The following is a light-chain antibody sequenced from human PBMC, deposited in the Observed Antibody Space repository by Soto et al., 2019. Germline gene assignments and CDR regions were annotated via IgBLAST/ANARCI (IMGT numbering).Light chain of an antibody. Sequence: EIVLTQSPATLSLSPVERATLSCRASQSVSSYLAWYQQKPGQAPRLLIYDASNRATGIPARFSGSWSGTDFTLTISSLEPEDFAVYYCQQRSNWPPALTFGGGTKVEIK. CDR3: QQRSNWPPALT. CDR2: DAS. J-gene: IGKJ4*01. V-gene: IGKV3-11*01. CDR1: QSVSSY.